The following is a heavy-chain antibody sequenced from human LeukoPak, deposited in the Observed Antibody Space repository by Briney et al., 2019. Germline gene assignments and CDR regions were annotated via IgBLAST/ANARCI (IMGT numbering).Heavy chain of an antibody. CDR3: ARGFAYGDTGSFDY. D-gene: IGHD4-17*01. Sequence: SETLSLTCTVSGGSISSYYWSWIRQPPGKGLEWIGYIYYSGSTTYNPSLKSRVTISVDTSKNQLSLKLNSVTAADTAMYYCARGFAYGDTGSFDYWGQGTLVTVSS. J-gene: IGHJ4*02. CDR1: GGSISSYY. CDR2: IYYSGST. V-gene: IGHV4-59*01.